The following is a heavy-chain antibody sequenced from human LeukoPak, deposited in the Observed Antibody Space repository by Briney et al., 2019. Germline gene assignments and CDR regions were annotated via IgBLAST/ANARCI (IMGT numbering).Heavy chain of an antibody. CDR1: GFTFSSYG. Sequence: RSLRLSCAASGFTFSSYGMNWVRQAPRKGLEWVSAISESGATTYYADSVKGRFTISRDNSKNTLYLQMNSLRAEDTAEYYCAKGAQSSSWYLFDYWGQGTLVTVSS. D-gene: IGHD6-13*01. J-gene: IGHJ4*02. CDR3: AKGAQSSSWYLFDY. V-gene: IGHV3-23*01. CDR2: ISESGATT.